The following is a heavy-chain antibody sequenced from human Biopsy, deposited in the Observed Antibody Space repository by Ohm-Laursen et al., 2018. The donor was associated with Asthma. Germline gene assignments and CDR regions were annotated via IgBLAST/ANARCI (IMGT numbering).Heavy chain of an antibody. CDR3: AKRRGYSGHDNDY. D-gene: IGHD5-12*01. Sequence: SLRLSCAASGFTFDDYGMSWVRQAPGKGLDWVSGINWNGGSTGYADSVKGRFTISRDNSKNTLYLQMNSLRTEDTAVYYCAKRRGYSGHDNDYWGQGTLVSASS. V-gene: IGHV3-20*04. CDR1: GFTFDDYG. J-gene: IGHJ4*02. CDR2: INWNGGST.